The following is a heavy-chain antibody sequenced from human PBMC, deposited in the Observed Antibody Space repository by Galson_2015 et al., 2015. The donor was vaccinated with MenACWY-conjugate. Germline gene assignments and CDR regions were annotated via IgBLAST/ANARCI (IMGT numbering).Heavy chain of an antibody. V-gene: IGHV3-21*01. J-gene: IGHJ6*02. CDR2: ISSSSSYI. Sequence: SLRLSCAASGFTFRSYSMKWVRQAPGKGLEWVSSISSSSSYIYYADSVKGRFTITRDNAKNSLYLQLNSLRAEDTAVYYCARGHYGMDVWGQGTTVTASS. CDR1: GFTFRSYS. CDR3: ARGHYGMDV.